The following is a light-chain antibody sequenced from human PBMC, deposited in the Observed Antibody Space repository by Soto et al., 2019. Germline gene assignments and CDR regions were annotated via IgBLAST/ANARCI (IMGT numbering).Light chain of an antibody. V-gene: IGKV1-5*03. Sequence: DIKLTQSPSTLSGSVGDSVTLTCRASQTISSWLAWYQQKPGKAPKLLIYKASTLKSGVPSRFSGSGSGTEFTLTISSLQPDDFATYYCQHYNSYSETFGQGTKVDIK. CDR1: QTISSW. CDR2: KAS. J-gene: IGKJ1*01. CDR3: QHYNSYSET.